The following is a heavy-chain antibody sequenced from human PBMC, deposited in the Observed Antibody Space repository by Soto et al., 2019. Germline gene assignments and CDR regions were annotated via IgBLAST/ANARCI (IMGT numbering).Heavy chain of an antibody. CDR1: GFTFDDYA. Sequence: DVQLVESGGGLVQPGRSLRLSCAASGFTFDDYAMHWVRQAPGKGLEWVSGISWNSGSIGYADSVKGRFTISRDNAKNSLYLQMNSLRAEDTALYYCAKADSGWQLVNYFDYWGQGTLVTVSS. CDR3: AKADSGWQLVNYFDY. J-gene: IGHJ4*02. D-gene: IGHD6-6*01. CDR2: ISWNSGSI. V-gene: IGHV3-9*01.